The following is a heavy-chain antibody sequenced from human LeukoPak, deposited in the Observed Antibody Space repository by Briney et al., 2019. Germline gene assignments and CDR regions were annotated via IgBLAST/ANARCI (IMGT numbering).Heavy chain of an antibody. V-gene: IGHV3-53*01. CDR3: ARDKETAAGTWDY. Sequence: ETLSLTCTVSGGSISSGGYYWSWVRQAPGKGLEWVSVIYSGGSTYYADSVKGRFTISRDNSKNTLYLQMNSLRAEDTAVYYCARDKETAAGTWDYWGQGTLVTVSS. J-gene: IGHJ4*02. CDR2: IYSGGST. CDR1: GGSISSGGYY. D-gene: IGHD6-13*01.